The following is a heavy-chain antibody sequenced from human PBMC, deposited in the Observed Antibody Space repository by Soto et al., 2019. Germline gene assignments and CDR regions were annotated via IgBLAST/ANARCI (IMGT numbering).Heavy chain of an antibody. Sequence: GSLRLSFADSGFRFSSYSMSWVRQTPGKGLEWVAAITATGDRTYYADSVTGRFTISRDNSKKTHYLQMTSLRAEDTAMYYCATMNGYFEYWGQGTPVTVS. D-gene: IGHD3-22*01. V-gene: IGHV3-23*01. CDR2: ITATGDRT. J-gene: IGHJ4*02. CDR3: ATMNGYFEY. CDR1: GFRFSSYS.